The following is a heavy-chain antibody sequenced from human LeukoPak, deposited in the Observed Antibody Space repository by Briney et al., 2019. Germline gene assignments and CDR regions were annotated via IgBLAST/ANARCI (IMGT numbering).Heavy chain of an antibody. Sequence: GGSLRLSCAASGFTFSSYAMGWVRQAPGKGLEWVSAISGSGGSTYYADSVKGRFTISRDNSKNTLYLQMNSLRAEDTAVYYCAHTLRGVVATNFDYWGQGTLVTVSS. V-gene: IGHV3-23*01. J-gene: IGHJ4*02. D-gene: IGHD5-24*01. CDR1: GFTFSSYA. CDR2: ISGSGGST. CDR3: AHTLRGVVATNFDY.